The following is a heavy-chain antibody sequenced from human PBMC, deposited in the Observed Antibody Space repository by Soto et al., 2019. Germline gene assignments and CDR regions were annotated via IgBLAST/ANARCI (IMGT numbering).Heavy chain of an antibody. V-gene: IGHV1-69*13. CDR3: ARDGAMYYYDSSGYYPYGMDV. Sequence: ASVKVSCEASGGTFSSYAISWVRQAPGQGLEWMVWIIPIFGTANYAQKFQGRVTITADESTSTAYMELSSLRSEDTAVYYCARDGAMYYYDSSGYYPYGMDVWGQGTTVTVSS. D-gene: IGHD3-22*01. CDR1: GGTFSSYA. J-gene: IGHJ6*02. CDR2: IIPIFGTA.